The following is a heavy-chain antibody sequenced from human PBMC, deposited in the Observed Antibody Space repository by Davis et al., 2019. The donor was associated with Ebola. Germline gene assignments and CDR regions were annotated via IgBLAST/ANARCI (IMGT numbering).Heavy chain of an antibody. V-gene: IGHV3-30-3*01. CDR1: GFTFSSYA. CDR2: ISYDGSNK. J-gene: IGHJ6*04. CDR3: ARATSSSSDDISLLTYYYGMDV. Sequence: PGGSLRLSCAASGFTFSSYAMHWVRQAPGKGLEWVAVISYDGSNKYYADSVKGRFTISRDNSKNTLYLQMNSLRAEDTAVYYCARATSSSSDDISLLTYYYGMDVWGKGTTVTVSS. D-gene: IGHD3-9*01.